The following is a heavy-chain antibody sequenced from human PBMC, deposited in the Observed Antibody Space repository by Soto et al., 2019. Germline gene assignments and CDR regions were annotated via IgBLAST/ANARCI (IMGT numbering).Heavy chain of an antibody. Sequence: GGSLRLSCAASGFTFSSYAMSWVRQAPGKGLEWVSAISGSGGSTYYADSVKGRFTISRDNSKNTLYLQMNSLRAEDTAVYYCAKDRSTMIVVVSLSDPWGQGTLVTVSS. D-gene: IGHD3-22*01. CDR2: ISGSGGST. J-gene: IGHJ5*02. CDR1: GFTFSSYA. V-gene: IGHV3-23*01. CDR3: AKDRSTMIVVVSLSDP.